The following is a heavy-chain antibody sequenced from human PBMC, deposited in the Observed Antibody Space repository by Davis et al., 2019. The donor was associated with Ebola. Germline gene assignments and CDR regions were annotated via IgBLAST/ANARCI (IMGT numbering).Heavy chain of an antibody. CDR2: ISYDGSNK. D-gene: IGHD6-13*01. CDR3: ASGYSTPN. J-gene: IGHJ4*02. CDR1: GFTVSSNY. Sequence: GESLKISCAASGFTVSSNYMSWVRQAPGKGLEWVAVISYDGSNKYYADSVKGRFTISRDNSKNTLYLQMNSLRAEDTAVYYCASGYSTPNWGQGTLVTVSS. V-gene: IGHV3-30-3*01.